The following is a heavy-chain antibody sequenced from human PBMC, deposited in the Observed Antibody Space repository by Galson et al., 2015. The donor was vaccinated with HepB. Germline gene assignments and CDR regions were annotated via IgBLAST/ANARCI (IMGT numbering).Heavy chain of an antibody. CDR2: ISSSSSTI. Sequence: SLRLSCAASGFTFSSYSMNWVRQAPGKGLEWVSYISSSSSTIYYADSVKGRFTISRDNAKNSLYLQMNSLRAEDTAVYYCARGDLAAAVKDPFIVWGDYWGQGTLVTVSS. V-gene: IGHV3-48*01. D-gene: IGHD6-13*01. J-gene: IGHJ4*02. CDR3: ARGDLAAAVKDPFIVWGDY. CDR1: GFTFSSYS.